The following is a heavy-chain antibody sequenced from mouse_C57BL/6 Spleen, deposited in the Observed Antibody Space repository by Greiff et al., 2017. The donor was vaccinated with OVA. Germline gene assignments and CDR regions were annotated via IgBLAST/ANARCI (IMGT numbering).Heavy chain of an antibody. J-gene: IGHJ1*03. CDR2: FDPENGDT. CDR1: GFNIKDDS. CDR3: TTGSSWYFDV. V-gene: IGHV14-4*01. D-gene: IGHD1-1*01. Sequence: VQLKESGAELVRPGASVKLSCTASGFNIKDDSMHWVKQRPEQGLEWIGWFDPENGDTEYASKFQGKATITADTSSNTAYLQLSSLTSEDTAVYYCTTGSSWYFDVWGTGTTVTVSS.